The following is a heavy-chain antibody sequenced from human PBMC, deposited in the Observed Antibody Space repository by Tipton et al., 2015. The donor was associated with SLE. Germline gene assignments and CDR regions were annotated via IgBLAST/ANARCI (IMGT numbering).Heavy chain of an antibody. CDR3: ARDRGWELPLDY. Sequence: TLSLTCTVSGGSISSGSYYWSWIRQPAGKGLEWIGHIYTSGSTNYNPPLKSRVTISVDTSKNQFSLKLSSVTAADTAVYYCARDRGWELPLDYWGQGTLVTVSS. CDR2: IYTSGST. D-gene: IGHD1-26*01. CDR1: GGSISSGSYY. J-gene: IGHJ4*02. V-gene: IGHV4-61*09.